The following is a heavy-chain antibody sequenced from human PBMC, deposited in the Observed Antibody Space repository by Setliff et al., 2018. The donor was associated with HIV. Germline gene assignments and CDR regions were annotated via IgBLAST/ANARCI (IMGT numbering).Heavy chain of an antibody. D-gene: IGHD3-22*01. Sequence: GGSLRLSCVASGFTFSNFPMNWVRQAPGKGLEWLSKISNTGATINYAGSVKGRFTISRDNAKNSLYLQMNNLRAEDTAVYYCARSGWFYHDSSGSYYDGGHWFAPWGQGTLVTVSS. CDR3: ARSGWFYHDSSGSYYDGGHWFAP. CDR1: GFTFSNFP. J-gene: IGHJ5*01. CDR2: ISNTGATI. V-gene: IGHV3-48*01.